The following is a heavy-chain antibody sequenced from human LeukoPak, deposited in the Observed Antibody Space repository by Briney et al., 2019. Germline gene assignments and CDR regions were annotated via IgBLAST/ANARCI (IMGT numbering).Heavy chain of an antibody. CDR3: ARRGDTSGYYSDY. J-gene: IGHJ4*02. Sequence: GGSLRLSCVASGFTFSWYTMNWVRQAPGKGLEWVAPITSSSSYIYYADSAKGRFTISRDNARNSLYLQMNSLRAEDTAFYYCARRGDTSGYYSDYWGQGILVTVSS. CDR1: GFTFSWYT. D-gene: IGHD3-22*01. V-gene: IGHV3-21*01. CDR2: ITSSSSYI.